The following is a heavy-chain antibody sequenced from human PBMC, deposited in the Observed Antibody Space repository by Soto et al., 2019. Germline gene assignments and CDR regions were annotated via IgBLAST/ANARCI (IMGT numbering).Heavy chain of an antibody. CDR3: ARVSSWGGNYYYYYGMDV. J-gene: IGHJ6*02. Sequence: SVKVSCKASGGTFSSYAISWVRQAPGQGLEWMGGIIPIFGTANYAQKFQDRVTITADESTSTAYMELSSLRSEDTAVYYCARVSSWGGNYYYYYGMDVWGQGTTVTVSS. CDR1: GGTFSSYA. CDR2: IIPIFGTA. V-gene: IGHV1-69*13. D-gene: IGHD2-21*01.